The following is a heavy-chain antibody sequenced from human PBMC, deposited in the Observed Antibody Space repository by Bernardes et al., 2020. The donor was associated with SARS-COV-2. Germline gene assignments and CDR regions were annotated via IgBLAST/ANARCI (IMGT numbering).Heavy chain of an antibody. J-gene: IGHJ3*01. CDR2: VSSSGKST. CDR1: GFSFMSFA. V-gene: IGHV3-23*01. Sequence: VSLRLSCEASGFSFMSFAMNWVRQAPAKGLEWVSVVSSSGKSTYYADSVKGRFTISRDNAKNTLYLQMNSLRADDTAVYYCAKDLGAPPAGFSAFDLWGHGTMVTVSS. CDR3: AKDLGAPPAGFSAFDL. D-gene: IGHD3-16*01.